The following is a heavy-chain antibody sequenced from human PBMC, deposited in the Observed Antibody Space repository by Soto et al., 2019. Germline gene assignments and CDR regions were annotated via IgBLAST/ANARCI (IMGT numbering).Heavy chain of an antibody. Sequence: GESLKISCAASGFTFSSYAMSWVRQAPGKGLEWVSAISGSGGSTYYADSVKGRFTISRDNSKNTLYLQMNSLRAEDTAVYYCAKGVGSGYYYYYMDVWGKGTTVTVSS. V-gene: IGHV3-23*01. CDR1: GFTFSSYA. CDR3: AKGVGSGYYYYYMDV. D-gene: IGHD3-10*01. CDR2: ISGSGGST. J-gene: IGHJ6*03.